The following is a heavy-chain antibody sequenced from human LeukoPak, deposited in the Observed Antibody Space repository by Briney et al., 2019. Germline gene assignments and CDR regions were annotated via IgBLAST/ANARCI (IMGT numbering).Heavy chain of an antibody. CDR3: ARDPGAAADYYYYYYMDV. D-gene: IGHD6-13*01. CDR2: IYASGST. CDR1: GGSLSSVSSY. J-gene: IGHJ6*03. Sequence: SQTLSLTCTVSGGSLSSVSSYSNWIRQPAGKGLEWIGRIYASGSTNYNASLKSQVTISVDTSKNQFSLKLSSVTAADTAVYYCARDPGAAADYYYYYYMDVWGKGTTVTVSS. V-gene: IGHV4-61*02.